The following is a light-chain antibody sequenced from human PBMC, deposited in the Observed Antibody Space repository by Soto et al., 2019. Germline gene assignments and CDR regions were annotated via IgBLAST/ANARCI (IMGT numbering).Light chain of an antibody. V-gene: IGKV3-15*01. CDR3: QQYNNWLALT. Sequence: EIVMTQSPATLSVSPGERATLSCRASQSIANRLAWYQQKPGQAPRLLIYGASTRATGVPARFSGSGSGTEFTPTISSLQSEDFAVYYCQQYNNWLALTFGGGTKVEIK. J-gene: IGKJ4*01. CDR2: GAS. CDR1: QSIANR.